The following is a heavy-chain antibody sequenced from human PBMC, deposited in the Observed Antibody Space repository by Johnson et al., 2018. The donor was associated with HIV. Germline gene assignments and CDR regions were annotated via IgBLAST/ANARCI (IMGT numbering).Heavy chain of an antibody. CDR2: ISYDGSNK. CDR3: ARERRPWGPDAFDI. J-gene: IGHJ3*02. D-gene: IGHD3-16*01. Sequence: QVQLVESGGGVVQPGRSLRLSCAASGFTFSSYAMHWVRQAPGKGLEWVAVISYDGSNKYYADSVKGRFTISRDNSKNTLYLQMNSPRAEDTAVYYCARERRPWGPDAFDIWGQGTMVTVSS. CDR1: GFTFSSYA. V-gene: IGHV3-30*04.